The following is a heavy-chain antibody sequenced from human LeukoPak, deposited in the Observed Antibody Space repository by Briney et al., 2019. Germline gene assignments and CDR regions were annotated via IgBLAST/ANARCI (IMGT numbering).Heavy chain of an antibody. CDR3: ARHDAALGF. V-gene: IGHV5-51*01. Sequence: GESLKISCKGSGYSFSNYWIGWVRQMPGKGLEWVGIIYPGDSDTRYSPSFQGQVTMSADKSINTTYLQWSSLKASDSAMYYCARHDAALGFWGQGTLVTVSS. CDR1: GYSFSNYW. CDR2: IYPGDSDT. D-gene: IGHD5-18*01. J-gene: IGHJ4*02.